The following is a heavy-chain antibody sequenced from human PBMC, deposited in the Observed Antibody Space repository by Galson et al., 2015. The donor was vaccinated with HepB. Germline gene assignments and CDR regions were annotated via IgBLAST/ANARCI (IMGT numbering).Heavy chain of an antibody. D-gene: IGHD2-2*01. J-gene: IGHJ6*02. CDR2: VNHSGST. Sequence: ETLSLTCAVYGGSFSGYYWSWIRQPPGKGLEWIGEVNHSGSTNYNPSLKSRVTISVDTSKNQFSLKLSSVTAADTAVYYCARVSEYCSSTSCYAYYGMDVWGQGTTVTVSS. CDR1: GGSFSGYY. CDR3: ARVSEYCSSTSCYAYYGMDV. V-gene: IGHV4-34*01.